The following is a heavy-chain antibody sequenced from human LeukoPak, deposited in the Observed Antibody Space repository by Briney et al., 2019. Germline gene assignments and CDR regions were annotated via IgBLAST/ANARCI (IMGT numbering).Heavy chain of an antibody. CDR2: IYHSGST. J-gene: IGHJ4*02. V-gene: IGHV4-38-2*01. CDR1: GYSISSGYY. CDR3: ARYYYDSSGYSTADTDY. D-gene: IGHD3-22*01. Sequence: PSETLSLNCAVSGYSISSGYYWGWIRQPPGKGLEWIGSIYHSGSTYYNPSLKSRVTISVDTSKNQFSLKLSSLTAADTAVYYCARYYYDSSGYSTADTDYWGQGTLVTVSS.